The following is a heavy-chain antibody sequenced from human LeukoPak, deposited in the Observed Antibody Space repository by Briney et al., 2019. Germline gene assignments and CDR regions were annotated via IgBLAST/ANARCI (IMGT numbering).Heavy chain of an antibody. CDR2: IIPIFGTA. Sequence: SVKVPCKASGGTFSSYAISWVRQAPGQGLEWMGGIIPIFGTANYAQKFQGRVTITADESTSTAYMELSSLRSEDTAVYYCASSSLAVKYYFDYWGQGTLVTVSS. D-gene: IGHD3-16*01. CDR1: GGTFSSYA. CDR3: ASSSLAVKYYFDY. V-gene: IGHV1-69*13. J-gene: IGHJ4*02.